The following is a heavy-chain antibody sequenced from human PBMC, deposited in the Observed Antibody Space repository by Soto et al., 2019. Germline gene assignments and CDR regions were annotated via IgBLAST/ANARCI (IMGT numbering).Heavy chain of an antibody. V-gene: IGHV1-3*01. Sequence: QVQLVQSGAEVKKPGASVKVSCKASGYTFTSYAMHWVRQAPGQRLEWMGWINAGNGNTKYSQKFQGRVTITRDTSASTAYMELSSLRSEDTAVYYCASNGEGDCSSTSCYYYYYYMDVWGKGTTVTVSS. CDR2: INAGNGNT. D-gene: IGHD2-2*01. J-gene: IGHJ6*03. CDR1: GYTFTSYA. CDR3: ASNGEGDCSSTSCYYYYYYMDV.